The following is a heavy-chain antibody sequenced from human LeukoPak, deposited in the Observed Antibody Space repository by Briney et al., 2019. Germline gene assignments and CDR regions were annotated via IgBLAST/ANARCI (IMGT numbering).Heavy chain of an antibody. Sequence: PGGSLRLSCAASGFTFDNYRVSWVRQAPGKGLEWASTVNADGGNTYYADSVKGRFTISRDNSKSTLILQMNSLRVEDTALYYCTKRVKYGGTWDHFADWGQGTLVTVSS. J-gene: IGHJ4*02. CDR3: TKRVKYGGTWDHFAD. D-gene: IGHD1-26*01. V-gene: IGHV3-23*01. CDR1: GFTFDNYR. CDR2: VNADGGNT.